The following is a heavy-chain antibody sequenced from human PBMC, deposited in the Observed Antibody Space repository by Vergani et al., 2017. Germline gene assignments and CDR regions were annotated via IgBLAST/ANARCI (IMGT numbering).Heavy chain of an antibody. D-gene: IGHD3-22*01. J-gene: IGHJ4*02. CDR3: ARLYGRDSSGSKYFDY. Sequence: EVQLVQSGAEVKKPGESLQISCQTSGYSFTNYWIGWVRQMPGKGLEWMGIIHPADSDTSYSPSFQGQVTISVDKSISTAYLQRSSLRASDSAMYYCARLYGRDSSGSKYFDYWGQGTLVTVSS. V-gene: IGHV5-51*01. CDR1: GYSFTNYW. CDR2: IHPADSDT.